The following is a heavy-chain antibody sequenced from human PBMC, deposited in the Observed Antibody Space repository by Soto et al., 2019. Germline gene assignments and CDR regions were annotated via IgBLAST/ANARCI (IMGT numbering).Heavy chain of an antibody. CDR2: IYYSGST. CDR3: ASVTRTCISTSCYRYYYGMDV. D-gene: IGHD2-2*02. V-gene: IGHV4-61*01. CDR1: GGSVSSGSYY. Sequence: SETLSLTCTVSGGSVSSGSYYWSWIRQPPGKGLEWIGYIYYSGSTNYNPSLKSRVTISVDTSKNQFSLKLSSVTAADTAVYYCASVTRTCISTSCYRYYYGMDVWGQGTTVTVS. J-gene: IGHJ6*02.